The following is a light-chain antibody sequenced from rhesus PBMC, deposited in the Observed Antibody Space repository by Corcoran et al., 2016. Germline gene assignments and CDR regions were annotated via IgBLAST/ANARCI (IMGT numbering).Light chain of an antibody. CDR3: QQRNSITFA. CDR2: RTS. CDR1: SSVSTSY. V-gene: IGKV3-31*02. J-gene: IGKJ3*01. Sequence: EIVLTQSPPSMAFYQGEIVTISCTASSSVSTSYLHWYQQQPGFPPRLLVYRTSSLAFGDPARFSGSGSGTSYTLTISSMEAEDAANYYCQQRNSITFAFGPGTKLDIK.